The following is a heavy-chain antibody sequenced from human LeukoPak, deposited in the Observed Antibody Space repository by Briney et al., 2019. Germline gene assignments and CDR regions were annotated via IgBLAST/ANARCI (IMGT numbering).Heavy chain of an antibody. Sequence: GRSLRLSCAASGFTFDDYAMHWVRQAPGKGLEWVSGISWNSGSIGYADSVKGRFTISRDNAKNSLYLQMNSLRAEDTALYYCAKAGYYYDSSGSDAFDIWGQGTMVTVSS. CDR2: ISWNSGSI. J-gene: IGHJ3*02. V-gene: IGHV3-9*01. CDR3: AKAGYYYDSSGSDAFDI. D-gene: IGHD3-22*01. CDR1: GFTFDDYA.